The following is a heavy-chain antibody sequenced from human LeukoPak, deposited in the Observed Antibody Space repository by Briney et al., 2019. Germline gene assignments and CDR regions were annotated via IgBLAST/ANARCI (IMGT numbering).Heavy chain of an antibody. CDR1: GFTFSNYE. Sequence: GGSLRLSCAASGFTFSNYEMNWVRQAPGKGLEWVSLISTSGRTHYADSVQGRFTISRDNSKNTLSLHMNSLRAEDTAVYYCARDLDSSGYYHVVDSWGQGALVTVSS. D-gene: IGHD3-22*01. J-gene: IGHJ4*02. CDR3: ARDLDSSGYYHVVDS. V-gene: IGHV3-23*01. CDR2: ISTSGRT.